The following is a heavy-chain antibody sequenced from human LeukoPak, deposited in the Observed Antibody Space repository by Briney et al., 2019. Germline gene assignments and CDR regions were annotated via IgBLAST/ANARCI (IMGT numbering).Heavy chain of an antibody. CDR1: GFTFSHYW. Sequence: GGSLRLSCAASGFTFSHYWMHWVRQAPGKGLVWVSRINSDGSSTTYVDSVKGRFTISRDNAKNTLFLHMSSLRAEDTAVYYCARDLGFGDPSGYWGQGTLVTVSS. J-gene: IGHJ4*02. V-gene: IGHV3-74*01. CDR2: INSDGSST. CDR3: ARDLGFGDPSGY. D-gene: IGHD3-10*01.